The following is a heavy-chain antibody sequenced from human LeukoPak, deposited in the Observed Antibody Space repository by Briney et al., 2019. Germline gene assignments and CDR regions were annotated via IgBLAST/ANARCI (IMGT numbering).Heavy chain of an antibody. CDR2: IYTGGST. J-gene: IGHJ4*02. CDR1: GFTVSSNY. Sequence: PGGSLRLSCAASGFTVSSNYMSWVRQAPGKGLEWVSLIYTGGSTYYADSVKGRFTISRDNAKNTLYLQMNSLRAEDTAVYYCARGGGYSYGSFDYWGQGTLVTVSS. V-gene: IGHV3-66*01. CDR3: ARGGGYSYGSFDY. D-gene: IGHD5-18*01.